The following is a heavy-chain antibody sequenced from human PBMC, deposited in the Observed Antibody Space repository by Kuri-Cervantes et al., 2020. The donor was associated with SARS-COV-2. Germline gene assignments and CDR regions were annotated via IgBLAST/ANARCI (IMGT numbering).Heavy chain of an antibody. V-gene: IGHV1-46*01. CDR1: ETTFPNYD. CDR2: INPSGGST. D-gene: IGHD2-21*01. CDR3: YCAPKEGFDS. J-gene: IGHJ4*02. Sequence: ASVKVSCKAPETTFPNYDINWVRQAPGQGLEWMGIINPSGGSTSYAQKFQGRVTMTRDTSTSTVYMELSSLTSEDTAIYYCYCAPKEGFDSWGQGTLVTVSS.